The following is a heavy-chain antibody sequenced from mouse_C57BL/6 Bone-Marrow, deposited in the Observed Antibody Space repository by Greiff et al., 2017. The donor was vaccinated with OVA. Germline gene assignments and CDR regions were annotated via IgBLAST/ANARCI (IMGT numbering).Heavy chain of an antibody. V-gene: IGHV1-47*01. J-gene: IGHJ3*01. CDR1: GYTFTTYP. CDR2: FHPYNDDT. Sequence: QVQLKESGAELVKPGASVKMSCKASGYTFTTYPIEWMKQNHGKSLEWIGNFHPYNDDTKYNEKFKGKATLTVEKSSSTVYLELSRLTSDDSAVYYCARGGYDVGAWFAYWGQGTLVTVSA. D-gene: IGHD2-2*01. CDR3: ARGGYDVGAWFAY.